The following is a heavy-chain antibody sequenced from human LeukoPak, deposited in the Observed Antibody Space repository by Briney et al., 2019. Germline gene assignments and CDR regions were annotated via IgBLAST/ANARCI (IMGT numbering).Heavy chain of an antibody. D-gene: IGHD1-26*01. J-gene: IGHJ6*02. CDR3: AREGGSYHLDV. CDR2: ISGSGGST. Sequence: GGSLRLSCAASGFTFSNYAMSWVRQAPGKGLEWVSAISGSGGSTYYADSVKGRFTISRDNAKKLLYLQMSSLRADDTAVYYCAREGGSYHLDVWGQGTTVTVSS. CDR1: GFTFSNYA. V-gene: IGHV3-23*01.